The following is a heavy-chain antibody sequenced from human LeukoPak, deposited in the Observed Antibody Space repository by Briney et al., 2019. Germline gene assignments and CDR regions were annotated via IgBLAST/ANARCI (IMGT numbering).Heavy chain of an antibody. CDR2: IKQDGSEK. CDR1: GFTFSSYW. J-gene: IGHJ4*02. D-gene: IGHD3-3*01. V-gene: IGHV3-7*01. Sequence: GGSLRLSCAASGFTFSSYWMSWVRQAPGKGLEWVAHIKQDGSEKYYVDSVKGRFTISRDNAKNSLYLQMNSLRAEDTAVDYCAYGVNTIFGVVIGPFDYWGQGTLVTVSS. CDR3: AYGVNTIFGVVIGPFDY.